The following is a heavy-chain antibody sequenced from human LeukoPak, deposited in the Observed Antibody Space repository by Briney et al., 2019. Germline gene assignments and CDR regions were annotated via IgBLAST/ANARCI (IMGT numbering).Heavy chain of an antibody. Sequence: GGSLRLSCAASGFTFSSYAMHWVRQAPGKGLEYVSAITCNGGSTFYANSVKGRFTISRDSSKNTLYLQMGSLRAEDMAVYYCARDPTNVDTAMVYFDYWGQGTLVTVSS. CDR3: ARDPTNVDTAMVYFDY. CDR2: ITCNGGST. V-gene: IGHV3-64*01. J-gene: IGHJ4*02. D-gene: IGHD5-18*01. CDR1: GFTFSSYA.